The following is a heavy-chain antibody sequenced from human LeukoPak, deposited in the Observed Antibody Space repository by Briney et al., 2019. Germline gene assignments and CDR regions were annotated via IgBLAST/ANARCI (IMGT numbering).Heavy chain of an antibody. CDR2: ISDSGGST. CDR3: AKVPYSNYGSGRPPFMDV. CDR1: GFTFSNYA. D-gene: IGHD3-10*01. V-gene: IGHV3-23*01. J-gene: IGHJ6*02. Sequence: PAGSLRLSCGASGFTFSNYAMSWVRQGPGKGLEWVSTISDSGGSTYYADSVKGSFTISRDNYKNTLSLQMDSLRAEDTAIYYCAKVPYSNYGSGRPPFMDVWGQGTTVAASS.